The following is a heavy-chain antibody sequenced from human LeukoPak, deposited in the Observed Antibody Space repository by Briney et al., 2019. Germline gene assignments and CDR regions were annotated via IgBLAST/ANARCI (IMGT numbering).Heavy chain of an antibody. CDR2: INHSGST. V-gene: IGHV4-34*01. CDR3: ARDLRGSYRSIWFDP. D-gene: IGHD1-26*01. CDR1: GGSFSGYY. Sequence: SETLSLTCAVYGGSFSGYYWSWIRQPPGKGLEWIGEINHSGSTNYNPSLKSRVTISVDTSKNQFSLKLSSVPAADTAVYYCARDLRGSYRSIWFDPWGQGALVTVS. J-gene: IGHJ5*02.